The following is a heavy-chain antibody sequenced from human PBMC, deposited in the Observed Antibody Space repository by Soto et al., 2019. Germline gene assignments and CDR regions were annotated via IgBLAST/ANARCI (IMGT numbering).Heavy chain of an antibody. CDR1: GGSISSSNW. V-gene: IGHV4-4*02. CDR2: IYHSGST. CDR3: ARVAVAGTGVDY. J-gene: IGHJ4*02. D-gene: IGHD6-19*01. Sequence: QVQLQESGPGLVKPSGTLSLTCAVSGGSISSSNWWSWVRQPPGKGLEWIGEIYHSGSTNYNPSRTSRVXXXVXXSQNQFSLQLSSVTAADTAVYYCARVAVAGTGVDYWGQGTLVTVSS.